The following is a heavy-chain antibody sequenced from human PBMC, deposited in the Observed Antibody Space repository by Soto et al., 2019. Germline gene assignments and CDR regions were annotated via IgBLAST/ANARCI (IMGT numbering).Heavy chain of an antibody. J-gene: IGHJ6*02. V-gene: IGHV4-59*01. CDR1: CGSISSYY. Sequence: PSETLSLTCTVSCGSISSYYWSWIRQPPGKGLEWIGYIYYSGSTNYNPSLKSRVTISVDTSKNQFSLKLSSVTAADTAVYYCARLPSNWNRPYYYYGMDVWGQGTTVTVS. D-gene: IGHD1-1*01. CDR3: ARLPSNWNRPYYYYGMDV. CDR2: IYYSGST.